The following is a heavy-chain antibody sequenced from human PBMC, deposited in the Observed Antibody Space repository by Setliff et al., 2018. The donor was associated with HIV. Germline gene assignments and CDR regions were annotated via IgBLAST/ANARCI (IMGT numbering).Heavy chain of an antibody. J-gene: IGHJ5*02. CDR2: IYQSGSI. Sequence: PSETLSLTCAASGYSLNRGFSRAWSRQPPGQGPQWIGSIYQSGSIYYNPSLQSRVTISVDSSKSQFSLNLFSVTAADTAVYYCARPRRVRSRAWYWFDIWGQGTLVTVSS. D-gene: IGHD6-19*01. CDR3: ARPRRVRSRAWYWFDI. CDR1: GYSLNRGFS. V-gene: IGHV4-38-2*01.